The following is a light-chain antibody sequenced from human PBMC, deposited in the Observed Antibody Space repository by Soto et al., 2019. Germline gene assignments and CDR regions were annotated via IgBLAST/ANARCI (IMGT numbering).Light chain of an antibody. CDR3: QQRSNWLT. J-gene: IGKJ4*01. Sequence: EIVMTQSPATLSLSPGERATLSCRASQSISSYLAWYQQKPGQAPGLLIYDASSRATGIPARFSGSGYGTDFTLTISSLEPEDFAVYYCQQRSNWLTFGGGTKVEIK. V-gene: IGKV3-11*01. CDR2: DAS. CDR1: QSISSY.